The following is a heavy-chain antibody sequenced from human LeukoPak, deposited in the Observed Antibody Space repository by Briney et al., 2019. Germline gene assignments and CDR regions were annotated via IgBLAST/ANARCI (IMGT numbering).Heavy chain of an antibody. D-gene: IGHD1-1*01. V-gene: IGHV4-59*01. CDR2: IYYSVST. J-gene: IGHJ3*02. CDR1: GXSTSSSY. CDR3: ARDPKWRATTGTTAAFDI. Sequence: PSEALSITCTVSGXSTSSSYWSCIRQRPGKGLEWIGYIYYSVSTINIPSLKSRGTISLDTSGNQLSLKLTSVTAADTAVYYCARDPKWRATTGTTAAFDIWGQGTMVTVSS.